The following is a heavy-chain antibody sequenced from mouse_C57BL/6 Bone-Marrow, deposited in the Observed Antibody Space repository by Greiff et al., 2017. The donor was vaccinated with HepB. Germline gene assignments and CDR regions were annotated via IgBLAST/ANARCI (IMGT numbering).Heavy chain of an antibody. D-gene: IGHD1-1*01. V-gene: IGHV5-2*01. CDR2: INSDGGST. Sequence: EVKLMESGGGLVQPGESLKLSCESNEYEFPSHDMSWVRETPEKRLELVAAINSDGGSTYYPDTMERRFIISRNNTKKPLYLQMSSLRSEDTALYYCAITTVVHFDYWGQGTTLTVSS. CDR1: EYEFPSHD. CDR3: AITTVVHFDY. J-gene: IGHJ2*01.